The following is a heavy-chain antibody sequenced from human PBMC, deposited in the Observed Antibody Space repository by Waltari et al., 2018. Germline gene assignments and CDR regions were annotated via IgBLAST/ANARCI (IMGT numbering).Heavy chain of an antibody. CDR2: IYYSGST. CDR3: ARDRRYSSPTLYDY. V-gene: IGHV4-59*11. J-gene: IGHJ4*02. CDR1: GGSISSHY. D-gene: IGHD6-13*01. Sequence: QVQLQESGPGLVKPSETLSLTCTVSGGSISSHYWSWIRQPPGKGLEWIGYIYYSGSTNYNPSLKSRVTISVDTSKNQFSLKLSSVTAADTAVYYCARDRRYSSPTLYDYWGQGTLVTVSS.